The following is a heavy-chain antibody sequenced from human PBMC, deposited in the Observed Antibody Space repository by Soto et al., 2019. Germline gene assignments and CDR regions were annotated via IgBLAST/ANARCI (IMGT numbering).Heavy chain of an antibody. D-gene: IGHD3-3*01. V-gene: IGHV3-7*01. J-gene: IGHJ4*02. CDR1: GFTFSSYW. CDR2: IKEDGSEQ. Sequence: EVQLVESGGGLVQPGGSLRLSCAASGFTFSSYWMSWVRQAPGKGLEWVANIKEDGSEQFYVDSVKGRFTISRDNAKNSLSLQMNSLRPEDTAXXXXARDFWSHCPLDYWGQGTLVTVSS. CDR3: ARDFWSHCPLDY.